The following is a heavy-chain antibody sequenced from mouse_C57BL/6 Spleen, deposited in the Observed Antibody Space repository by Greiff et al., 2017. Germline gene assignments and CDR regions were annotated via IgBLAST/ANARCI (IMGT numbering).Heavy chain of an antibody. Sequence: VQLQQSGAELVRPGASVKLSCTASGFNIKDYYMHWVKQRPEQGLEWIGRIDPEDGDTEYAPKFQGKATMTADTSSNTAYLQLSSLTSEDTTVYYCTIWGQLMLQTYWGQGTLVTVSA. J-gene: IGHJ3*01. D-gene: IGHD3-2*02. CDR3: TIWGQLMLQTY. V-gene: IGHV14-1*01. CDR2: IDPEDGDT. CDR1: GFNIKDYY.